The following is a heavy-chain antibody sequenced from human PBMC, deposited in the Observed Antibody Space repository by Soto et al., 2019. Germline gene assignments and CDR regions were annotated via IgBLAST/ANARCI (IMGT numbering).Heavy chain of an antibody. CDR3: VKKFDDRRTTFWVDT. J-gene: IGHJ5*02. CDR1: GFTFSNYG. D-gene: IGHD4-17*01. V-gene: IGHV3-23*01. CDR2: IRNTIDDT. Sequence: EVQLLESGGDLVQPGGSLRLSCAASGFTFSNYGMTWVLQAPGKGLEWVSSIRNTIDDTYYADSVEGRFTISRDNAKNTLYLQMNDLRAEDTAMYYCVKKFDDRRTTFWVDTWGQGTLVTVSS.